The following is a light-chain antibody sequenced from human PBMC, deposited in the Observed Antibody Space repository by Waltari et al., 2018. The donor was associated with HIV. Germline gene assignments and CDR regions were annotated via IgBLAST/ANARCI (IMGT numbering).Light chain of an antibody. Sequence: QSVLTQPPSVSGTPGQTVTISWSGSTSNIETEALYWYQQLPGTAPKLIIYRNYKRPSGVSDRFSCSKSGASASLVISGLRSEDEAHYYCVSYDSRLDERLFGGGTKLTVL. J-gene: IGLJ3*02. V-gene: IGLV1-47*01. CDR2: RNY. CDR1: TSNIETEA. CDR3: VSYDSRLDERL.